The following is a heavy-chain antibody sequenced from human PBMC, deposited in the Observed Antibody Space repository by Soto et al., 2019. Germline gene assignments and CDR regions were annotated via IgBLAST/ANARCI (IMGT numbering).Heavy chain of an antibody. CDR2: IYYSGST. J-gene: IGHJ2*01. D-gene: IGHD2-2*01. Sequence: QVQLQESGPGLVKPSETLSLTCTVSGGSVSSGSYYWSWIRQPPGKGLEWIGYIYYSGSTNYNPSLKSRVTISVDTSKNQFSLKLSSVTAADTAVYYGFAVPAAEPDWYFDLWGRGTLVTVSS. CDR1: GGSVSSGSYY. CDR3: FAVPAAEPDWYFDL. V-gene: IGHV4-61*01.